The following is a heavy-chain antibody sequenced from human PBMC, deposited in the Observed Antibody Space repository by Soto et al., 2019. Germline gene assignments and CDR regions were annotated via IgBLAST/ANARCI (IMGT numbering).Heavy chain of an antibody. CDR1: GYTFTSYA. Sequence: QVQLVQSGAEVKKPGASVKVSCKASGYTFTSYAMHWVRQAPGQRLEWMGWINAGNGNTKYSQKFQGRVTITRDTSARTAYMELSSLRSEDTAVYYCATYMIVESGLRYWGQGTLVTVSS. CDR3: ATYMIVESGLRY. CDR2: INAGNGNT. V-gene: IGHV1-3*01. D-gene: IGHD3-22*01. J-gene: IGHJ4*02.